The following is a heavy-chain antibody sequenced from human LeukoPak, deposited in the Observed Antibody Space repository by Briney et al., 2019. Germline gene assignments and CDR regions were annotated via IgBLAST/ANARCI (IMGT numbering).Heavy chain of an antibody. CDR3: ARMYEQWSAFDY. V-gene: IGHV3-53*01. J-gene: IGHJ4*02. CDR1: GFTVSSNY. Sequence: GGSLRLSCAASGFTVSSNYMSWVRQAPGKGLECVSVINSGGSTSYADSVKGRFTISRDNTKNTLYLQMNSLRAEDTAVYYCARMYEQWSAFDYWGQGTLVTVSS. D-gene: IGHD6-19*01. CDR2: INSGGST.